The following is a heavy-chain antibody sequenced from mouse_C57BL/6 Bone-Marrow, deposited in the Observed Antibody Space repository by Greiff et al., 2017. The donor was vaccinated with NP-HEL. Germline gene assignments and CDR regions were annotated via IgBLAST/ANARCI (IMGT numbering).Heavy chain of an antibody. CDR1: GSTFTSYW. V-gene: IGHV1-50*01. Sequence: QVQLQQPGAELVKPGASVKLSCKASGSTFTSYWMQWVKQRPGQGLEWIGEIDPSDSYTNYNQKFKGKATLTVDTSSSTAYMQLSSLTSEDAAVYYCAGSNRAMDYWGQGTSVTVSS. CDR2: IDPSDSYT. CDR3: AGSNRAMDY. D-gene: IGHD3-3*01. J-gene: IGHJ4*01.